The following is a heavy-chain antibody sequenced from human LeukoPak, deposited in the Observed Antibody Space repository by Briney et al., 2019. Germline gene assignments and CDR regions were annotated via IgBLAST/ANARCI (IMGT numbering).Heavy chain of an antibody. V-gene: IGHV3-53*01. CDR2: IYSGGST. D-gene: IGHD4-17*01. CDR3: ARAEYGDSYFDY. CDR1: GFTFSGYS. Sequence: GGSLRLSCTASGFTFSGYSMNWIRQAPGKGLEWVSVIYSGGSTYYADSVKGRFTISRDNSKNTLYLQMNSLRAEDTAVYYCARAEYGDSYFDYWGQGTLVTVSS. J-gene: IGHJ4*02.